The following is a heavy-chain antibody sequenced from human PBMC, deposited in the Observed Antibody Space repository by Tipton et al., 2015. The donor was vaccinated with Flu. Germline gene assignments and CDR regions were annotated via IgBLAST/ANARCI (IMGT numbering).Heavy chain of an antibody. CDR1: GYSIRSTYY. D-gene: IGHD3-10*01. Sequence: TLSLTCSVSGYSIRSTYYWGWVRRPPGKGLEWIGTIYHSGTTYYNPSLKSRLTISVDTSKNQFSLKLSSVTAADTAVYYCARSTYYYGSGSSDFWGPGTLVTVSS. CDR2: IYHSGTT. CDR3: ARSTYYYGSGSSDF. J-gene: IGHJ4*02. V-gene: IGHV4-38-2*01.